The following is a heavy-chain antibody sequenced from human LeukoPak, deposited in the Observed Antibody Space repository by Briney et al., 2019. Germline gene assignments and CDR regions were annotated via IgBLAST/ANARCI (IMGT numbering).Heavy chain of an antibody. D-gene: IGHD3-10*01. CDR2: IYYRGNT. V-gene: IGHV4-59*08. CDR3: VRHQLWFGETYYYGMDV. Sequence: SETLSLTCAVYGGSFNGYYWSWIRQPPGKGLEWIGYIYYRGNTNYNPSLKSRVTISIDASSNQFSLKLSSVTAADTAMYYCVRHQLWFGETYYYGMDVWGQGTTVTVSS. CDR1: GGSFNGYY. J-gene: IGHJ6*02.